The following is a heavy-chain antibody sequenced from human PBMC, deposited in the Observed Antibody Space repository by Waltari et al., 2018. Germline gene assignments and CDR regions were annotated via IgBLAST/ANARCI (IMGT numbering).Heavy chain of an antibody. CDR2: ISFEGSIR. CDR3: AKERDKQISTCYDH. D-gene: IGHD2-21*01. CDR1: GFTFSLYG. J-gene: IGHJ5*02. V-gene: IGHV3-30*18. Sequence: VQLVESGGGVVKPGRSLRLSCPASGFTFSLYGLQWVRHAPGKEPQWVAVISFEGSIRKYADSVKGRFTISRDNSKDTLYLQMDSLRVDDTAVYYCAKERDKQISTCYDHWGQGTLVTVSS.